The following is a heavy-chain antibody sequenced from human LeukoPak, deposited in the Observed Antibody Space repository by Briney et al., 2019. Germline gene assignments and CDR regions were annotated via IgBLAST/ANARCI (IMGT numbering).Heavy chain of an antibody. V-gene: IGHV4-31*03. CDR3: ARATDGGNWMGWYFDL. Sequence: SETLSLTCTVSGDSISRGGYYWTWIRQHPGKGLEWIGYIYYSGITYYNASLRGRVTLSVDTSRNQFSLKLSSVTAADTAVYYCARATDGGNWMGWYFDLWGRGTLATVSS. D-gene: IGHD4-23*01. J-gene: IGHJ2*01. CDR2: IYYSGIT. CDR1: GDSISRGGYY.